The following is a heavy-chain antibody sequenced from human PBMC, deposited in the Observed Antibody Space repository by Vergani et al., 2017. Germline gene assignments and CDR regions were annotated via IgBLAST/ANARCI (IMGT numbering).Heavy chain of an antibody. J-gene: IGHJ4*02. CDR2: IYYSGST. D-gene: IGHD5-12*01. CDR1: GGSISSYY. V-gene: IGHV4-59*01. CDR3: ARALYSGYALFDY. Sequence: QVQLQESGPGLVKPSETLSLTCTVSGGSISSYYWSWIRQPPGKGLEWIGYIYYSGSTNYNPSLKSRVTISVDTSKNQFSLKLSSVTAADTAVYCCARALYSGYALFDYWGQGTLVTVSS.